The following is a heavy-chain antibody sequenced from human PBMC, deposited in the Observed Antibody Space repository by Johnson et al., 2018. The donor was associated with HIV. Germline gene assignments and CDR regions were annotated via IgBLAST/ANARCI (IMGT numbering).Heavy chain of an antibody. Sequence: QVQLVESGGGLVKPGGSLRLSCAASGFTFSDYYMSLIRQAPGTGLEWVSYISSSGSTIYSADSVKGRFTISRDNAKNSLYLQMNSLRAEDTALYYCASQQWELGSHDAFDIWGQGTMVTVSS. CDR2: ISSSGSTI. D-gene: IGHD1-26*01. V-gene: IGHV3-11*01. J-gene: IGHJ3*02. CDR1: GFTFSDYY. CDR3: ASQQWELGSHDAFDI.